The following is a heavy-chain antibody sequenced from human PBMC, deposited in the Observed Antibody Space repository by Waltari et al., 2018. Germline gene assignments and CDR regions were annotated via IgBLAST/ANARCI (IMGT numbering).Heavy chain of an antibody. CDR2: INHSGST. V-gene: IGHV4-34*01. CDR3: ARGPKFFTMIVVVNRVFDY. Sequence: QVQLQQWGAGLLKPSETLSLTCAVYGGSFSGYYWSWIRQPPGKGLEWIGEINHSGSTNYNPSLKSRVTISVDTSKNQFSLKLSSVTAADTAVYYCARGPKFFTMIVVVNRVFDYWGQGTLVTVSS. CDR1: GGSFSGYY. D-gene: IGHD3-22*01. J-gene: IGHJ4*02.